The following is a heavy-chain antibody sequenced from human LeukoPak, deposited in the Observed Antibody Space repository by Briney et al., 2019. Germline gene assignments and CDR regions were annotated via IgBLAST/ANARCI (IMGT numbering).Heavy chain of an antibody. D-gene: IGHD3-22*01. CDR1: GFTFSSYG. CDR2: IRYDGSNK. Sequence: GGSLRLSCAESGFTFSSYGMHWVPQAPGKGLEWVAFIRYDGSNKCYADSVKGRFTISRDNSKNTLYLQMNSLRAEDTAVYYCAKDDYYYDSSGYYSNYYYYYMDVWGKGTTVTISS. J-gene: IGHJ6*03. CDR3: AKDDYYYDSSGYYSNYYYYYMDV. V-gene: IGHV3-30*02.